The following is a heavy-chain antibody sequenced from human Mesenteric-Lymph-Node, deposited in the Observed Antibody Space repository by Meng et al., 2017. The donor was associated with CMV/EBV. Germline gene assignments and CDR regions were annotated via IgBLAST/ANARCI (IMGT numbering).Heavy chain of an antibody. J-gene: IGHJ4*02. Sequence: GESLKISCAASGFTVRSNYMSWVRQAPGKGLEWVSVIYSGGNTYYADSVKGRFIISRDNAKNSLYLQMNSLRAEDTAIYYCVRDVGWQQFDYWGQGTLVTVSS. CDR2: IYSGGNT. CDR3: VRDVGWQQFDY. V-gene: IGHV3-53*01. D-gene: IGHD5-24*01. CDR1: GFTVRSNY.